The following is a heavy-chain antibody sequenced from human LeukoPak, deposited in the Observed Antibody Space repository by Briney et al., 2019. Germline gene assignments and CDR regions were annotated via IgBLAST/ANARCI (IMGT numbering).Heavy chain of an antibody. D-gene: IGHD3-10*01. J-gene: IGHJ4*02. V-gene: IGHV5-51*01. CDR1: GYSFTSYW. CDR3: ARGRLNMVRGVMGDY. CDR2: IYPGDSDT. Sequence: GESLKISCKGSGYSFTSYWIGWVRQMPGKGLEWMGIIYPGDSDTRYSPSFQGQVTISADKSISTAYLQWSSLKASDTAMYYCARGRLNMVRGVMGDYWGQGTLVTVSS.